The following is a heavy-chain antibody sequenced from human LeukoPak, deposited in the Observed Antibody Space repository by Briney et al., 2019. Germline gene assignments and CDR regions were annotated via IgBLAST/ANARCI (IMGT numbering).Heavy chain of an antibody. CDR2: INTLTGVT. V-gene: IGHV1-2*02. CDR1: GYPFTDYF. Sequence: GASVKVSCKASGYPFTDYFIHWVRQAPGQGLEWMGWINTLTGVTLYAQKFQGRLTMTRDTSTSTANMELRSLRSDDTAAHYCVTWIIVSGIPSGVDIWGQGTMVTVSS. J-gene: IGHJ3*02. CDR3: VTWIIVSGIPSGVDI. D-gene: IGHD2-15*01.